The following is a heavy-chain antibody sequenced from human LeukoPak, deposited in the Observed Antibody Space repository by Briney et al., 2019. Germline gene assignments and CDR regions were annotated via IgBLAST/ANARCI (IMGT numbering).Heavy chain of an antibody. J-gene: IGHJ6*02. CDR1: GGSISSYY. V-gene: IGHV4-59*08. CDR2: IYYSGST. CDR3: ARHLYYYYGMDV. Sequence: SETLSLTCTVSGGSISSYYWSWIRQPPGKGLEWIGYIYYSGSTNYNPSLKSRVTISVDTSKNQFSLKLSSVTAADTAVYYCARHLYYYYGMDVWGQGTTVTVSS.